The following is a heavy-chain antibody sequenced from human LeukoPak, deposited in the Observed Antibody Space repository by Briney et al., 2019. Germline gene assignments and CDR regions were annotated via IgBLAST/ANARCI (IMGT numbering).Heavy chain of an antibody. J-gene: IGHJ3*02. CDR3: ARDNRDYGDYSEAFDI. Sequence: PSETLSLTCTVSGGSISSYYWSWIRQPAGKGLEWIGRIYTSGSTNYNPSLKSRVTISVDTSKNQFSLKLSSVTAADTAVYYCARDNRDYGDYSEAFDIWGQGTMVTVSS. CDR1: GGSISSYY. CDR2: IYTSGST. D-gene: IGHD4-17*01. V-gene: IGHV4-4*07.